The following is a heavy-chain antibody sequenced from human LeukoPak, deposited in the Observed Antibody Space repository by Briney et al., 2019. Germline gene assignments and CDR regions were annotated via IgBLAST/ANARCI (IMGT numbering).Heavy chain of an antibody. J-gene: IGHJ6*02. V-gene: IGHV1-46*01. CDR3: ASAPGYCSGGSCYTHYYYYGMDV. CDR2: INPSGGST. D-gene: IGHD2-15*01. CDR1: GYTFTSYY. Sequence: ASVKVSCKASGYTFTSYYMHWVRQAPGQGLEWMGIINPSGGSTSYAQKFQGRVTMTRDTSTSTVYMELSSLRSEDTAVYYCASAPGYCSGGSCYTHYYYYGMDVWGRGTTVTVSS.